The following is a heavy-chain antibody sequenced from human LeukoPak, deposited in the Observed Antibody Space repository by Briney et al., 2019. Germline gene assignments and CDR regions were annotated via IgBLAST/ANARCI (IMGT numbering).Heavy chain of an antibody. CDR2: IKQDASAK. CDR1: GFTFSKYW. CDR3: ARGYSDDFWSGHYTGLDH. J-gene: IGHJ4*02. D-gene: IGHD3-3*01. V-gene: IGHV3-7*01. Sequence: GGSLRLSCEASGFTFSKYWMNWVRQAPGKGPEWVANIKQDASAKNYVDSVKGRFTISRDNAKNSLYLQMNSLRAEDTAVYYCARGYSDDFWSGHYTGLDHWGQGTLVTVSS.